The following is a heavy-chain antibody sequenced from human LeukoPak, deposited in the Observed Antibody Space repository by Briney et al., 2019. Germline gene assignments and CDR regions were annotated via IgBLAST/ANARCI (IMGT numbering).Heavy chain of an antibody. Sequence: PSETLSLTCIVSGGSISTSAYYWGWIRQPPGEGLQWIGSIYYSGNTYYNSSLKSRVTISVDTSKNQFSLKLSSVTAADTAVYYCARPDKGDAFDIWGQGTMVTVSS. CDR3: ARPDKGDAFDI. CDR1: GGSISTSAYY. CDR2: IYYSGNT. J-gene: IGHJ3*02. D-gene: IGHD3-22*01. V-gene: IGHV4-39*07.